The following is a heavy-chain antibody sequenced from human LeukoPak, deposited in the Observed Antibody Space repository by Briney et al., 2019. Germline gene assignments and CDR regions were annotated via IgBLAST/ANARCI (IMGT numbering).Heavy chain of an antibody. CDR3: AKDAPVNIVVVPAANS. CDR2: ISSSNGIT. CDR1: GFTFSSYD. V-gene: IGHV3-23*01. D-gene: IGHD2-2*01. J-gene: IGHJ4*02. Sequence: GGSLRLSCAASGFTFSSYDMSWVRQAPGKGLEWVSGISSSNGITYYADSVKGRFTISRDNSKNTLYLQMNSLRAEDTAVYYCAKDAPVNIVVVPAANSWGQGTLVTVSS.